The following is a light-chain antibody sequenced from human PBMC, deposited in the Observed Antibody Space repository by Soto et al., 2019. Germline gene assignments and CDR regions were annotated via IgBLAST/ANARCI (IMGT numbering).Light chain of an antibody. V-gene: IGKV1-5*01. CDR3: QQYNDYSAT. J-gene: IGKJ1*01. CDR1: QKSSPW. Sequence: MTQSPATLSVSPGDTVTLTCRASQKSSPWLAWYQQKPGQAPKLLMYDVSSLKRGVPSRFSGSGSGTEFTLTISSLQPDDFATYYCQQYNDYSATFGQGTKVDIK. CDR2: DVS.